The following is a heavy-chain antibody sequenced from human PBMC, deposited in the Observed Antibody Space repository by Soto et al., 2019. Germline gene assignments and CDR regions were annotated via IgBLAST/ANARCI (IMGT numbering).Heavy chain of an antibody. CDR3: ARDSLPPYYYESSCYYYVGYFDY. V-gene: IGHV3-30-3*01. Sequence: QVQLVESGGGVVQPGRSLRLSCAASGFTFSSYAMHWVRQAPGKGLEWVAVISYDGSNKYYADSVKGRFTISRDNSKNTLYLQMNSLRAEDTAVYYCARDSLPPYYYESSCYYYVGYFDYWGQGTLVTVSS. CDR1: GFTFSSYA. D-gene: IGHD3-22*01. CDR2: ISYDGSNK. J-gene: IGHJ4*02.